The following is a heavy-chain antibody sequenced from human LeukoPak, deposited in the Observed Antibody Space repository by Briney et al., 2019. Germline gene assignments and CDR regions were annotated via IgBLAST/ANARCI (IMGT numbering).Heavy chain of an antibody. CDR3: AKARGRSVAGTEDY. CDR2: ISWNSGSI. J-gene: IGHJ4*02. CDR1: GFTFDDYA. V-gene: IGHV3-9*01. Sequence: GGSLRLSCAASGFTFDDYAMHWVRQAPGKGLEWVSGISWNSGSIGYADSVKGRFTISRDNAKNSLYLQMNSLRAEDTALYYCAKARGRSVAGTEDYWGQGTLVTVSS. D-gene: IGHD6-19*01.